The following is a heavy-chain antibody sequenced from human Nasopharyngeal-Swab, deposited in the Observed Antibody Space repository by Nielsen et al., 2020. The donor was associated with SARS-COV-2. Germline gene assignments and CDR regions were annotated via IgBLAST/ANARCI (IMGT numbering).Heavy chain of an antibody. V-gene: IGHV3-15*01. CDR2: IKSKTDGGTT. CDR1: GFTFSSYW. Sequence: GESLKISCAASGFTFSSYWMSWVRQAPGKGLEWVGRIKSKTDGGTTDYAAPVKGRFTISRDDSKNTLYLQMNSLKTEDTAVYYCTTVNSMGAIDYWGQGTLVTVSS. J-gene: IGHJ4*02. CDR3: TTVNSMGAIDY. D-gene: IGHD1-26*01.